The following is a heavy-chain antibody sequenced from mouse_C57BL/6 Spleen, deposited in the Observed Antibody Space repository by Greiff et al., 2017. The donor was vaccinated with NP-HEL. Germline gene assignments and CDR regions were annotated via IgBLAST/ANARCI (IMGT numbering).Heavy chain of an antibody. Sequence: QVQLQQPGAELVKPGASVKMSCKASGYTFTSYWITWVTQRPGQGLEWIGDIYPGSGSTNYNEKFKSKATLTVDTSSSTAYMQLSSLTSEDSAVYYCARWLPDYYAMDYWGQGTSVTVSS. CDR1: GYTFTSYW. V-gene: IGHV1-55*01. CDR3: ARWLPDYYAMDY. CDR2: IYPGSGST. D-gene: IGHD2-2*01. J-gene: IGHJ4*01.